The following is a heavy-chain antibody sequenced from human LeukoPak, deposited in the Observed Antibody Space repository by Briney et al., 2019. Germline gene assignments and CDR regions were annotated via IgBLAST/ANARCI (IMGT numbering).Heavy chain of an antibody. CDR2: INPHSGGT. CDR1: GYTFSDYH. Sequence: GASVRVSCKASGYTFSDYHIHWVRQAPGQGLEWMGWINPHSGGTNYAQEFQGRVTMTRDTSISTAYMELSSLRPDDTAVYSCARGVTARGFYYYMDIWGNGTTVTISS. V-gene: IGHV1-2*02. CDR3: ARGVTARGFYYYMDI. D-gene: IGHD2-21*02. J-gene: IGHJ6*03.